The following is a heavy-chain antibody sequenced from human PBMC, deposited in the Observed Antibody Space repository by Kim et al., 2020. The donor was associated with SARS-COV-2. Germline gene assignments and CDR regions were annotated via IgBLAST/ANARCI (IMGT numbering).Heavy chain of an antibody. CDR2: ISYDGSNK. D-gene: IGHD2-21*01. Sequence: GGSLRLSCAASGFTFSSYGMHWVRQAPGKGLEWVAVISYDGSNKYYADSVKGRFTISRDNSKNSLYLHMNSLRAEDTAVYYCGGKRWLFFPDYWGQGTPVTVSS. CDR1: GFTFSSYG. J-gene: IGHJ4*02. CDR3: GGKRWLFFPDY. V-gene: IGHV3-33*05.